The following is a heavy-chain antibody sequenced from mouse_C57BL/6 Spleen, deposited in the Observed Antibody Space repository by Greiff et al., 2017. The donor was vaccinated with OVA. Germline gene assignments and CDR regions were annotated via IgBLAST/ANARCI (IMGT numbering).Heavy chain of an antibody. D-gene: IGHD2-3*01. CDR3: ACLDDYSYAMDY. V-gene: IGHV1-52*01. CDR2: IDPSDSET. CDR1: GYTFTSYW. Sequence: QVQLQQPGAELVRPGSSVKLSCKASGYTFTSYWMHWVKQRPIQGLEWIGNIDPSDSETHYNQKFKDKATLTVDKSSSTAYMQLSSLTSEDSAVYSGACLDDYSYAMDYWGQGTSVTASS. J-gene: IGHJ4*01.